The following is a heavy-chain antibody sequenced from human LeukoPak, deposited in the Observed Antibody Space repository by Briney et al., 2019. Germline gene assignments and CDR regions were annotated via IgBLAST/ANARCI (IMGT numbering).Heavy chain of an antibody. Sequence: GGSLRLSCAASRFTFANYAMSWVRRAPGKGLEWVSVIGGTNTDTYYADSVKGRFTISRDNSKNTLYLQMNSLRAEDTAVYYCAETGDYWGQGTLVTVSS. D-gene: IGHD1-1*01. CDR2: IGGTNTDT. V-gene: IGHV3-23*01. CDR3: AETGDY. J-gene: IGHJ4*02. CDR1: RFTFANYA.